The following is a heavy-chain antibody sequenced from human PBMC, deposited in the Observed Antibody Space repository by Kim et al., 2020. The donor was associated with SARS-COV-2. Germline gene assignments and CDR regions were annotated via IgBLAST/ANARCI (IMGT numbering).Heavy chain of an antibody. V-gene: IGHV1-18*01. CDR3: ARVGSSSWYPGNWFDP. Sequence: ASVKVSCKASGYTFTSYGISWVRQAPGQGLEWMGWISAYNGNTNYAQKLQGRVTMTTDTSTSTAYMELRSLRSDDTAVYYCARVGSSSWYPGNWFDPWGQGTLVTVSS. D-gene: IGHD6-13*01. J-gene: IGHJ5*02. CDR1: GYTFTSYG. CDR2: ISAYNGNT.